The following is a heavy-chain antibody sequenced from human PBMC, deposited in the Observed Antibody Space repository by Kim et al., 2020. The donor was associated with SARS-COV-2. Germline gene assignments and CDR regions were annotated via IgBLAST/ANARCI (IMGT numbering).Heavy chain of an antibody. V-gene: IGHV3-9*01. D-gene: IGHD3-22*01. CDR1: GFTFDDYA. CDR2: ISWNSGSI. J-gene: IGHJ6*02. Sequence: GGSLRLSCAASGFTFDDYAMHWVRQAPGKGLEWVSGISWNSGSIGYADSVKGRFTISRDNAKNSLYLQMNSLRAEDTALYYCAKAQYDSMFSFGHCMDVWGQGTTVTVSS. CDR3: AKAQYDSMFSFGHCMDV.